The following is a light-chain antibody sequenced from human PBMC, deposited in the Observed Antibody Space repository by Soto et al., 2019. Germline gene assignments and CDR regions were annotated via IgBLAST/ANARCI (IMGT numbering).Light chain of an antibody. J-gene: IGKJ5*01. CDR3: QQLNNYPPT. Sequence: DIHLSQSPSFLSASVGDSVTITCRASQGIFSYLAWYQQKPGKAPELLIYGASTLQSGVPSRFSGRGSGKEFTLTISSLQAEDVATYFCQQLNNYPPTFGQGTRLE. V-gene: IGKV1-9*01. CDR2: GAS. CDR1: QGIFSY.